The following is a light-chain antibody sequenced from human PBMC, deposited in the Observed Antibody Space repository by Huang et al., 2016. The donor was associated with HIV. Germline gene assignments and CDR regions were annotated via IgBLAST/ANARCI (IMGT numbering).Light chain of an antibody. V-gene: IGKV2-29*02. J-gene: IGKJ2*02. Sequence: IVMTQTPLSLSVTPGQPATISCKSNQSLLLGDGKTYLYWYLQRAGQSPQPLIYEISSRFSGVPDRVSGSGSGTDFTLKISRVEAGDVGIYYCMQSIHLRTFGQGTKLEIK. CDR3: MQSIHLRT. CDR1: QSLLLGDGKTY. CDR2: EIS.